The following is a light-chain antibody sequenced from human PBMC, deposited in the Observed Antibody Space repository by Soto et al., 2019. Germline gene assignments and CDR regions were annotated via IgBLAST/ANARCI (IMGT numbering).Light chain of an antibody. V-gene: IGLV2-14*01. Sequence: QAALTQPASVAWSPGPAVPNFCNGTKNEFGGYNYVSWYQQHPGKAPKLMIYDVSNRPSGVSNRFPGSKSGNTASLTISGLQAEDEADYYCSSYTSSSTPLVFGTGTKVTVL. CDR2: DVS. J-gene: IGLJ1*01. CDR3: SSYTSSSTPLV. CDR1: KNEFGGYNY.